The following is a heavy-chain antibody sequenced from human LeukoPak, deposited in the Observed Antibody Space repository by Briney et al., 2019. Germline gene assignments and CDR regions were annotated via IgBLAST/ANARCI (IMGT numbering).Heavy chain of an antibody. V-gene: IGHV3-21*01. J-gene: IGHJ3*02. CDR2: ISSSSSYI. D-gene: IGHD3-9*01. CDR3: ARSRGAMTGYYDAFDI. Sequence: PGGSLRLSCAASGFTFSSYSMNWVRQAPGKGLEWVSSISSSSSYIYYADSVKGRFTISRDNAKNSLYLQMNSLRAEDTAVYYCARSRGAMTGYYDAFDIWGQGTMVTVSS. CDR1: GFTFSSYS.